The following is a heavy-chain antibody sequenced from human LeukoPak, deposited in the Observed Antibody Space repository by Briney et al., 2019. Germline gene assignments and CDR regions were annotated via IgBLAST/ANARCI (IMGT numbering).Heavy chain of an antibody. Sequence: PGGSLRLSCTASGSTFGDYAMSWVRQAPGKGLEWVSYISSSSSTIYYADSVKGRFTMSRDNARNSLYLQMNSLRDEDTAMYYCARDYGMDVWGQGTTVTVSS. V-gene: IGHV3-48*02. CDR2: ISSSSSTI. CDR1: GSTFGDYA. CDR3: ARDYGMDV. J-gene: IGHJ6*02.